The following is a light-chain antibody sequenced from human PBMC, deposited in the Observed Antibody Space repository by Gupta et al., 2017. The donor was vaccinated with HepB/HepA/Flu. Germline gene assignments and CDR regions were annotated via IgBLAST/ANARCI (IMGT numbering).Light chain of an antibody. J-gene: IGKJ1*01. CDR3: QQYNNWPTWR. Sequence: EIVMTQSPDTLSVSPGERATLSCRASQTVLSNLAWYQHKPGQAPRLLIYRASIRATGIPDRFSGSGSGTEFTLTISSLQSEDFAVYYCQQYNNWPTWRFGQGTKLEIK. CDR2: RAS. CDR1: QTVLSN. V-gene: IGKV3-15*01.